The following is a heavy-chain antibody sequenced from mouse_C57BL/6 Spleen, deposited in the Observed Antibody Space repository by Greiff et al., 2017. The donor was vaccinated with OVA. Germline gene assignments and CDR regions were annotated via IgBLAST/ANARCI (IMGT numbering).Heavy chain of an antibody. Sequence: VKLMESGPGLVAPSQSLSITCTVSGFSLPSYAISWVRQPPGKGLEWLGVIWTGGGTNYNSALKSRLSISKDNSKSQVFLKMNSLQTDDTARYYCARTNYYGSSYDFDYWGQGTTLTVSS. V-gene: IGHV2-9-1*01. CDR2: IWTGGGT. CDR3: ARTNYYGSSYDFDY. D-gene: IGHD1-1*01. CDR1: GFSLPSYA. J-gene: IGHJ2*01.